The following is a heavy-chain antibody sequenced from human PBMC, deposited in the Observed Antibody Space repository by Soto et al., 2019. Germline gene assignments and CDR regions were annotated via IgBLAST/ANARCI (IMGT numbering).Heavy chain of an antibody. CDR2: INAYNGNT. V-gene: IGHV1-18*01. D-gene: IGHD6-13*01. CDR3: AGDAAAGLNDC. J-gene: IGHJ4*02. CDR1: GYTFTNYG. Sequence: QVQLVQSGAEVKKPGASVKVSCKASGYTFTNYGISWVRQAPGQGLEWMGWINAYNGNTKSAQKLQGRVTLTTDTSTSTAYMELGSLRSDDTAVYYCAGDAAAGLNDCWGQGTLVTVSS.